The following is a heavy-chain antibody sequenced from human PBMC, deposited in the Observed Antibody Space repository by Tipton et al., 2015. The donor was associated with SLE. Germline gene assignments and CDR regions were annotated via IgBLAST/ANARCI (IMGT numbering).Heavy chain of an antibody. V-gene: IGHV1-18*04. Sequence: QLVQSGAEVKKPGASVQVSFKASGYTFTSYDISWVRQAPGQGLEWMGWISAYNGNTNYAQKLQGRVTMTTDTSTSTAYMDLRSLRSDDTAVYYCARRYSSSWYSAFDIWGQGTMVTVSS. CDR2: ISAYNGNT. D-gene: IGHD6-13*01. J-gene: IGHJ3*02. CDR1: GYTFTSYD. CDR3: ARRYSSSWYSAFDI.